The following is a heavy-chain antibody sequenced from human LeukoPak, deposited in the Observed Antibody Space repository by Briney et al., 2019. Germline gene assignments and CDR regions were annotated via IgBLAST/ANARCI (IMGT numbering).Heavy chain of an antibody. Sequence: SETLSLTCAVSGYSISSGYYWGWIRQPPGKGLEWIGSIYHSGSTYYNPSLKRRVTISVDTSKNQFSLKLSSVTAADTAVYYCARHGEWSTVDYWGQGTLVTVSS. CDR3: ARHGEWSTVDY. D-gene: IGHD3-3*01. CDR1: GYSISSGYY. J-gene: IGHJ4*02. V-gene: IGHV4-38-2*01. CDR2: IYHSGST.